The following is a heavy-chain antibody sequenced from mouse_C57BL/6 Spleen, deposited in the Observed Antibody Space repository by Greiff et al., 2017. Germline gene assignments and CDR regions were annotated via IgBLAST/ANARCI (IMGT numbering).Heavy chain of an antibody. CDR1: GYAFSSYW. CDR2: IYPGDGDT. J-gene: IGHJ2*01. CDR3: ARWGDSNYCDY. Sequence: QVQLKQSGAELVKPGASVKISCKASGYAFSSYWMNWVKQRPGKGLEWIGQIYPGDGDTNYNGKFKGKATLTADKSSSTAYMQLSSLTSEDSAVYFCARWGDSNYCDYWGKGTTLTVSS. V-gene: IGHV1-80*01.